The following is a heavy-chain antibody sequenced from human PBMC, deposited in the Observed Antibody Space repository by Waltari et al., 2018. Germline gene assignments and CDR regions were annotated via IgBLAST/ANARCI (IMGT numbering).Heavy chain of an antibody. CDR2: ISPIFGTA. CDR3: AIDGHYDYGDYDYYYGMDV. D-gene: IGHD4-17*01. J-gene: IGHJ6*02. CDR1: GGTFSSYA. V-gene: IGHV1-69*05. Sequence: QVQLVQSGAEVKKPGSSVKVSCKASGGTFSSYAISWVRQAPGKGLEWMGGISPIFGTANYAQKFQGRVTITTDESTSTAYMELSSLRSEDTAVYYCAIDGHYDYGDYDYYYGMDVWGQGTTVTVSS.